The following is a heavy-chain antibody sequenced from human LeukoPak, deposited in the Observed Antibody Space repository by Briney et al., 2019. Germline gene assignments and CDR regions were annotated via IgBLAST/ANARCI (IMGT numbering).Heavy chain of an antibody. CDR1: GDSISNSGWS. Sequence: SETLSLTCIVSGDSISNSGWSWGWIRQPPGKGLEWIGTMPYDENVADNEIPSYNPSLKSRVSISADTSKSQLSLKVNSVTAGDTASYYCARLTLTGVGGRGWFDAWGQGTLVIVSS. D-gene: IGHD3-3*01. CDR2: MPYDENVADNEIP. CDR3: ARLTLTGVGGRGWFDA. J-gene: IGHJ5*02. V-gene: IGHV4-39*01.